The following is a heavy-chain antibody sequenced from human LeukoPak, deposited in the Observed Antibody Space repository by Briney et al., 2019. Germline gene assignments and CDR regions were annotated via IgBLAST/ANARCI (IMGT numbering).Heavy chain of an antibody. D-gene: IGHD4-17*01. CDR2: INPNSGGT. CDR1: GYTFTSYG. J-gene: IGHJ4*02. Sequence: ASVKVSCKASGYTFTSYGISWVRQAPGQGLEWMGWINPNSGGTNYAQKFQGRVTMTRDTSISTAYMELSRLRSDDTAVYYCARLMTTVTIPDYWGQGTLVTVSS. V-gene: IGHV1-2*02. CDR3: ARLMTTVTIPDY.